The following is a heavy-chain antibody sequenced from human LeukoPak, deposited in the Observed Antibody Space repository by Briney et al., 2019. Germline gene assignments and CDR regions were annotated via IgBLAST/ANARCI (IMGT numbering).Heavy chain of an antibody. CDR1: GFTFSSYW. CDR2: IKQDGSEK. J-gene: IGHJ6*03. D-gene: IGHD3-10*01. Sequence: PGGSLRLSCAASGFTFSSYWMSWVRQAPGKGLEWVANIKQDGSEKYYVDSVKGRFTISRDNAKNSLYLQMNSLRAEDTAVYYCARIMVRGVIGQYYYYYMDVWGKGTTVTVSS. V-gene: IGHV3-7*01. CDR3: ARIMVRGVIGQYYYYYMDV.